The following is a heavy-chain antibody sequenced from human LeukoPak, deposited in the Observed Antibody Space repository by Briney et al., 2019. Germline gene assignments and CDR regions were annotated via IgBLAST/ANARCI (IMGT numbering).Heavy chain of an antibody. CDR2: VHFGGTA. Sequence: SETLSLTCTVSGGSISSGSYYWGWIRQPPGKGLEWIGNVHFGGTAYYNPFLKSRVTISVDTAKNQFSLKVTSVTVADTAVYFCLKGPRSGWFYLADFWGQGMLVTVSS. V-gene: IGHV4-39*07. CDR1: GGSISSGSYY. D-gene: IGHD6-19*01. J-gene: IGHJ4*02. CDR3: LKGPRSGWFYLADF.